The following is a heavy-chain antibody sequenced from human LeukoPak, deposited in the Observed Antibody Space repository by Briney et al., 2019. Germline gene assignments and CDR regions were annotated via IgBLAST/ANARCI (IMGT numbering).Heavy chain of an antibody. CDR2: INGGGDSA. CDR1: GFTFSSYT. D-gene: IGHD2-2*01. V-gene: IGHV3-23*01. CDR3: AKGYSSTSYCLDY. Sequence: PGGSLRLSCIASGFTFSSYTMSWVRRAPGKGLERVSSINGGGDSATYADSVKGRFTISRDNSRNTVFLQVNSLRAEDTAVYYCAKGYSSTSYCLDYWGQGTLVTVSS. J-gene: IGHJ4*02.